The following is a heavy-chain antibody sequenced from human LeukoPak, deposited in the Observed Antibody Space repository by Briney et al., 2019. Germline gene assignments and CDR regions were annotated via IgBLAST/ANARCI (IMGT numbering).Heavy chain of an antibody. CDR3: ARQGTSVIHYGMDV. J-gene: IGHJ6*02. CDR2: IYYSGST. CDR1: GGSISSYY. D-gene: IGHD1-1*01. Sequence: SETLSLTCTVSGGSISSYYWSWIRQPPGKGLEWIGYIYYSGSTNYNPSLKSRATISVDTSKNQFSLKLSSVTAADTAVYYCARQGTSVIHYGMDVWGQGTTVTVSS. V-gene: IGHV4-59*08.